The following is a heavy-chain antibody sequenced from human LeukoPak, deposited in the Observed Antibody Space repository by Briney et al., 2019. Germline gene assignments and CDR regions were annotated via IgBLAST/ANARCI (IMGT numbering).Heavy chain of an antibody. CDR1: LGSLSSGSYY. Sequence: SESLSLTRAVSLGSLSSGSYYWSWTRHPPGRGLEWLGYIYYSGSTNYNPFFKTRVTISVNTSKNQFSRKRTAVTSADPAVYYCASRDSSSWYFDYWGQGTLVTVSS. CDR3: ASRDSSSWYFDY. CDR2: IYYSGST. D-gene: IGHD6-13*01. V-gene: IGHV4-61*01. J-gene: IGHJ4*02.